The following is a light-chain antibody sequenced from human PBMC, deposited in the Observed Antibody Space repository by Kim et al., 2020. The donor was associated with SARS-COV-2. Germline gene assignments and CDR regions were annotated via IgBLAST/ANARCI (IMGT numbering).Light chain of an antibody. CDR2: DVS. Sequence: PANTVSCSGTRSAVSGYSYVSWYQQHPGKAAHLMIYDVSNRPSGVSNRFSGAKSGSTAALTISGLQAEDEADDYCSSYTNSSTRVFGGGTQLTVL. CDR1: RSAVSGYSY. CDR3: SSYTNSSTRV. J-gene: IGLJ2*01. V-gene: IGLV2-14*03.